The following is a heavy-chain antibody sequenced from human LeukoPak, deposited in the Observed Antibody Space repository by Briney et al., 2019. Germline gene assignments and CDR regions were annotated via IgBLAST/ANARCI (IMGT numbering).Heavy chain of an antibody. CDR3: ARTSGFYDSSGYIFDY. CDR2: ISSSSSYI. D-gene: IGHD3-22*01. CDR1: GFTFSRYD. J-gene: IGHJ4*02. V-gene: IGHV3-21*01. Sequence: PGGSLRLSCAASGFTFSRYDVNWVRRAPGKGLERVSSISSSSSYIYYADSVKGRFTISRDNAKNSLYLQMNSLRAEDTAVYYCARTSGFYDSSGYIFDYWGQGTLVTVSS.